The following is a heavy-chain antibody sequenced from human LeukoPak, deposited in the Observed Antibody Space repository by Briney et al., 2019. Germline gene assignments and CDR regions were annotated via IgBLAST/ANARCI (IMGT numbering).Heavy chain of an antibody. CDR3: ARRWYTGTYYYFDL. CDR1: GFTFSNYW. Sequence: GGSLRLSCETSGFTFSNYWMHWVRQAPGKGLVWVSQINSDGSDTKYADSVKGRFTISRVNAKSTLYLEMDSLRAEDTAIYYCARRWYTGTYYYFDLWGQGTLVTVSS. V-gene: IGHV3-74*03. D-gene: IGHD1-26*01. J-gene: IGHJ4*02. CDR2: INSDGSDT.